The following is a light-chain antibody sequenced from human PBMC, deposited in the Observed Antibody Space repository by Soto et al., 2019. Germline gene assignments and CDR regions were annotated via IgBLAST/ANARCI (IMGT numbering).Light chain of an antibody. V-gene: IGKV1-5*01. CDR2: DAS. Sequence: DIQMTQSPSTLSASVGDRVTITCRASQSISSWLAWYQQKPGKAPKLLIYDASSLESGVPSRFSGSGSGTECTLTVSSLKPDDFSAYYCQQYNSYSPLTYGPGTKVDIK. CDR3: QQYNSYSPLT. CDR1: QSISSW. J-gene: IGKJ3*01.